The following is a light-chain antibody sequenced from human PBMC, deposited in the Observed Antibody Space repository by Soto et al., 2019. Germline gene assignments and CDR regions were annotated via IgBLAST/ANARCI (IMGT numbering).Light chain of an antibody. CDR1: SSDVGSYNL. CDR2: EVS. V-gene: IGLV2-23*02. J-gene: IGLJ1*01. CDR3: CSYAGSSTFYV. Sequence: QSALTQPASVSGSPGQSITISCTGTSSDVGSYNLVSWYQQHPGKAPKLMIYEVSQRPSGVSNRFSGSESGNTASLTISGLQAEDEADYYCCSYAGSSTFYVFGTGTKLTVL.